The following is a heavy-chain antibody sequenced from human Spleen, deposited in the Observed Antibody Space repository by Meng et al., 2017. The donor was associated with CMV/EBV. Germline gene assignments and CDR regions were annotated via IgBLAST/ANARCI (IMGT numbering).Heavy chain of an antibody. D-gene: IGHD6-13*01. J-gene: IGHJ6*02. CDR1: GFTFSSYG. V-gene: IGHV3-30*02. Sequence: GGSLRLSCAASGFTFSSYGMHWVRQAPGKGLEWVAFIWYDGSNKYYADSVKGRFTISRDNSKNTLYLQMNSLRAEDTAVYYCAKDYSSSTDYYYYYGMDVWGQGTTVTVSS. CDR3: AKDYSSSTDYYYYYGMDV. CDR2: IWYDGSNK.